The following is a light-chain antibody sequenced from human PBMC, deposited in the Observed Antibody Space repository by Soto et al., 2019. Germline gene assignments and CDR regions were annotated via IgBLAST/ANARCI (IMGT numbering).Light chain of an antibody. V-gene: IGKV3-15*01. J-gene: IGKJ2*01. Sequence: EIGMTQSPATLSLSPGERATLSCRASQSVNSDLAWYQQKPGQAPRLLIYDASTRAAGVPARFTGSGSETEFTLTISSLQSEDYAVYYCQHYSNWPPYTFGQGTKLEIK. CDR2: DAS. CDR3: QHYSNWPPYT. CDR1: QSVNSD.